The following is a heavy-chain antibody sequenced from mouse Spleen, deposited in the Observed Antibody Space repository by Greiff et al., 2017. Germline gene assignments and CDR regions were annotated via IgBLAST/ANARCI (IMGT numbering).Heavy chain of an antibody. V-gene: IGHV5-9*04. CDR1: GFTFSSYA. CDR2: ISSGGGNT. D-gene: IGHD1-1*01. J-gene: IGHJ2*01. Sequence: EVNVVESGGGLVKLGGSLKLSCAASGFTFSSYAMSWVRQTPEKRLEWVATISSGGGNTYYPDSVKGRFTISRDNAKNTLYLQMSSLKSEDTAMYYCARHGADYYGSRDYYFDYWGQGTTLTVSS. CDR3: ARHGADYYGSRDYYFDY.